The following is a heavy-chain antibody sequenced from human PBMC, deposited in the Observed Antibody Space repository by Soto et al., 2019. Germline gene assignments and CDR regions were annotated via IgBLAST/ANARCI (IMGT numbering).Heavy chain of an antibody. V-gene: IGHV3-33*01. CDR3: ARSEVWDNYYFDY. Sequence: QVQLVESGGGVVQPGRSLRLSCAASGFTFSSYGMHWVRQAPGKGLEWVAVIWYDGSNKYYADSVKGRFTISRDNSKNTLYLQMNSLRAEDTAVYYCARSEVWDNYYFDYWGQGTLVTVSS. D-gene: IGHD1-20*01. J-gene: IGHJ4*02. CDR1: GFTFSSYG. CDR2: IWYDGSNK.